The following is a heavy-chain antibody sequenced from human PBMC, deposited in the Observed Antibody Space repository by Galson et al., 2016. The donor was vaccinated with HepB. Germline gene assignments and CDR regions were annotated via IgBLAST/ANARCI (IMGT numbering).Heavy chain of an antibody. D-gene: IGHD4-17*01. Sequence: SVKVSCKASGYTFINYYMHWVRQAPGQGLEWMGIGNPRTGSTSYAQKFQDRVTVTRDTSTSTVYMELSSLRSEDTAVYYCARSGNTVTPPALFEYWGQGTLVTVSS. CDR2: GNPRTGST. CDR1: GYTFINYY. CDR3: ARSGNTVTPPALFEY. J-gene: IGHJ4*02. V-gene: IGHV1-46*01.